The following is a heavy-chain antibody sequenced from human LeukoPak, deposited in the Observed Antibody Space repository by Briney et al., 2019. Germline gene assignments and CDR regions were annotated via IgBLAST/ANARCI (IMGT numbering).Heavy chain of an antibody. V-gene: IGHV3-15*01. CDR3: TTEVALRRYYYDSSGYYSRDY. D-gene: IGHD3-22*01. CDR2: IKSKTDGGTT. Sequence: GGSLRLSCAASGFTFSNAWMSWVRQAPGKGLEWVGRIKSKTDGGTTDYAAPVKGRFTISRDDSKNTLYLQMNSLKTEDKAVYYCTTEVALRRYYYDSSGYYSRDYWGQGTLVTVSS. J-gene: IGHJ4*02. CDR1: GFTFSNAW.